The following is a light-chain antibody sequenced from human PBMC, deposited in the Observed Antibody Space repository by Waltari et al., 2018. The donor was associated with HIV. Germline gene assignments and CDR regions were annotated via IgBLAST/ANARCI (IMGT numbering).Light chain of an antibody. CDR1: QSISSY. V-gene: IGKV1-39*01. Sequence: LSASVGDRVTITCRASQSISSYLNWYQQKPGKAPKLLIYAASSLQSGVPSRFSGSGSGTDFTLTISSLQPEDFATYYCQQSYSTPYTFGQGTKLEIK. CDR2: AAS. CDR3: QQSYSTPYT. J-gene: IGKJ2*01.